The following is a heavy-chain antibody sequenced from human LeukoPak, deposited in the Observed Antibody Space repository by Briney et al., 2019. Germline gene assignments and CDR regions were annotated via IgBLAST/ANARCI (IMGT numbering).Heavy chain of an antibody. D-gene: IGHD3-22*01. J-gene: IGHJ4*02. CDR3: AKDGHYYYDSSGYSD. V-gene: IGHV3-9*01. CDR1: GFTFDDYA. Sequence: GGSLRLSCAASGFTFDDYAMHWVRQAPGKGLEWVSGISWNSGSIGYADSVKGRFTISRDNAKNSLYLQMNSLRAEDTALYYCAKDGHYYYDSSGYSDWGQGTLVTVSS. CDR2: ISWNSGSI.